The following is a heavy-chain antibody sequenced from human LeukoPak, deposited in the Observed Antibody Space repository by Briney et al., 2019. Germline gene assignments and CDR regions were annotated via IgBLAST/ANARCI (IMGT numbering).Heavy chain of an antibody. D-gene: IGHD5-12*01. V-gene: IGHV1-18*01. CDR2: ISAYNGNT. J-gene: IGHJ4*02. CDR1: GYTFTSYG. CDR3: ARGYSGYDEPRYRTSYYFDC. Sequence: ASATVSCKASGYTFTSYGISWVRQAPGQGLEWMGWISAYNGNTNYAQKLQGRVTMTTDTSTSTAYMELRSLRSDDTAVYYCARGYSGYDEPRYRTSYYFDCRGQGTLVSVSS.